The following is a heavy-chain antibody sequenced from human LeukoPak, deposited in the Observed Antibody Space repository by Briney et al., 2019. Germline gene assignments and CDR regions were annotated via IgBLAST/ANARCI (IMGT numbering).Heavy chain of an antibody. J-gene: IGHJ6*03. V-gene: IGHV1-8*01. CDR1: GSTFTSYD. CDR3: AARPYYYDSSGYLGGGYYYMDV. Sequence: ASVKVSCKASGSTFTSYDINWVRQATGQGLEWMGWMNPNSGNTGYAQKFQGRVTMTRNTSISTAYMELSSLRSEDTAVYYCAARPYYYDSSGYLGGGYYYMDVWGKGTTVTVSS. CDR2: MNPNSGNT. D-gene: IGHD3-22*01.